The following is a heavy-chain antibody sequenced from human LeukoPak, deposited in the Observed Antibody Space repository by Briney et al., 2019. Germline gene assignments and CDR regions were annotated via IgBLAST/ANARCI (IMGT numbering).Heavy chain of an antibody. J-gene: IGHJ4*02. CDR2: IYYSGTT. D-gene: IGHD3-3*01. CDR1: GDSVSSSRYY. Sequence: SETLSLTCIVSGDSVSSSRYYWGWIRQPPGRGLEWIGSIYYSGTTFYNPSLKSRVTISVDTSKNQFSMKLTSVTAADTAVYFCARQDYDFWSGYYDYWAREPWSPSPQ. V-gene: IGHV4-39*01. CDR3: ARQDYDFWSGYYDY.